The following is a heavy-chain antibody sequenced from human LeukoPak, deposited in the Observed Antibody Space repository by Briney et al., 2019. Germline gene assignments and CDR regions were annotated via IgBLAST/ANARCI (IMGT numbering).Heavy chain of an antibody. V-gene: IGHV3-48*03. CDR3: ARDLGYGGKFDY. D-gene: IGHD4-23*01. Sequence: PGGSLRLSCAASGFAFSSYEMNWVRQAPGKGLEWVSYISTSGSIIHYADSVKGRFTFSRDNAKNSLYLQMNSLRAEDTAVYYCARDLGYGGKFDYWGQGTLVTVSS. J-gene: IGHJ4*02. CDR2: ISTSGSII. CDR1: GFAFSSYE.